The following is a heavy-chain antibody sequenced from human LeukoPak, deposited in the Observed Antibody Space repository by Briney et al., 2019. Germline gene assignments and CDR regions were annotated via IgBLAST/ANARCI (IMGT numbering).Heavy chain of an antibody. Sequence: SETLSLTCAVYGGSFSDYYWGWIRRPPGKGLEWIGEISHSGSTKYNPSLKSRVTISVDTSKSQFSLKLRSVTAADTAVYYCARVWLEQNWFDPWGQGTLVTVSS. J-gene: IGHJ5*02. CDR1: GGSFSDYY. V-gene: IGHV4-34*01. CDR2: ISHSGST. CDR3: ARVWLEQNWFDP. D-gene: IGHD1/OR15-1a*01.